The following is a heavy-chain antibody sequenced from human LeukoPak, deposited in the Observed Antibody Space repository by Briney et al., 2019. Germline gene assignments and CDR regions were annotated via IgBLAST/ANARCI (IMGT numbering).Heavy chain of an antibody. J-gene: IGHJ5*02. D-gene: IGHD1-26*01. CDR3: ARDRDSGSYNNWFDP. Sequence: PGGSLRLSCAASGFTFSSYSMNWVRQAPGKGLEWVSSISSSSSYIYYADSVKGRFTISRDNAKNSLYLQMNSLRAKDTAVYYCARDRDSGSYNNWFDPWGQGTLVTVSS. CDR2: ISSSSSYI. V-gene: IGHV3-21*01. CDR1: GFTFSSYS.